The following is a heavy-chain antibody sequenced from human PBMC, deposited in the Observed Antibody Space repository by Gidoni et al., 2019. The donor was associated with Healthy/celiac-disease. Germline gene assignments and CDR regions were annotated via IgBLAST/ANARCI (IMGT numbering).Heavy chain of an antibody. Sequence: QVQLVQSGAEVKKPGASVKVSCKASGYTFTSYGISWVRQAPGQGLEWMGWISAYNGNTNYAQKLQGRVTMTTDTSTSTAYMELRSLRSDDTAVYYCARAYYDFWSGPGGYYYYYMDVWGKGTTVTVSS. V-gene: IGHV1-18*01. D-gene: IGHD3-3*01. CDR2: ISAYNGNT. CDR3: ARAYYDFWSGPGGYYYYYMDV. J-gene: IGHJ6*03. CDR1: GYTFTSYG.